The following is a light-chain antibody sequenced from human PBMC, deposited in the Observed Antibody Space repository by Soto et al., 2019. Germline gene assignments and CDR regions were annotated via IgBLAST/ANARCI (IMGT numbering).Light chain of an antibody. CDR3: TSYTTISTWV. CDR1: SSDVGGYNY. V-gene: IGLV2-14*01. J-gene: IGLJ3*02. Sequence: QSALTQPASVSGSPGQSITISCTGTSSDVGGYNYVSWYQQHPGKAPKLMIYEVSNRPSGVSNRFSGSKSGNTASLTISGLQAEDEAHYYCTSYTTISTWVFGGGTKLTVL. CDR2: EVS.